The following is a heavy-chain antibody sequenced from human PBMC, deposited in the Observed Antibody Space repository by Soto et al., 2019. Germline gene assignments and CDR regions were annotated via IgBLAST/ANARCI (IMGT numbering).Heavy chain of an antibody. D-gene: IGHD6-19*01. Sequence: SETLSLTCTVSGGSISSYYWSWIRQPPGKGLEWIGYIYYSGSTNYNPSLKSRVTISVDTSKNQFSLKLSSVTAADTAVYYCARVGSGWSFDYWGQGTLVTVSS. CDR1: GGSISSYY. CDR2: IYYSGST. J-gene: IGHJ4*02. CDR3: ARVGSGWSFDY. V-gene: IGHV4-59*01.